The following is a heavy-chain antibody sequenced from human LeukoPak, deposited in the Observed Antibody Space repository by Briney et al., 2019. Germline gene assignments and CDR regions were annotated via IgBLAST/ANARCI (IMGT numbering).Heavy chain of an antibody. V-gene: IGHV3-33*01. D-gene: IGHD3-3*01. J-gene: IGHJ4*02. Sequence: PGRSLRLSCAASGFTFRSYGMHWVRQAPGKGLQWVAVIWYDGSNKYYADSVKGRFTISRDNPKNTLSPQMNSLRAEDTAVYYCARELPPLEKYYFDYWGQGTLVTVSS. CDR2: IWYDGSNK. CDR3: ARELPPLEKYYFDY. CDR1: GFTFRSYG.